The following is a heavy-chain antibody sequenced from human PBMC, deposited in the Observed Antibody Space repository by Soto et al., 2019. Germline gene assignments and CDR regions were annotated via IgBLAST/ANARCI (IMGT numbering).Heavy chain of an antibody. D-gene: IGHD3-10*01. V-gene: IGHV1-18*01. CDR1: RYTFTSYA. J-gene: IGHJ6*02. CDR2: ISAYNGST. Sequence: ASLKVSCKASRYTFTSYAIRSLRQSHGQGLEWMGWISAYNGSTDYAQKVQGRVTMTTDTSTSTAYMELRSLRSDDTAVYYCARDPGASGYGMEVWGQGTTVTVSS. CDR3: ARDPGASGYGMEV.